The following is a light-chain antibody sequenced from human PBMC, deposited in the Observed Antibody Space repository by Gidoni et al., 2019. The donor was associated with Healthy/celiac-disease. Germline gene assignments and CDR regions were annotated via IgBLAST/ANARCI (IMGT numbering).Light chain of an antibody. CDR1: QSVSSN. Sequence: DIVMTQSPATLSVSPGERATLSCRASQSVSSNLAWYQQKPGQAPRLLIYGASTRANGIPARFSGSGSGTEFTLTISSLQSEDFAVYYCQQYNNWPPSITFGQGTRLEIK. CDR2: GAS. J-gene: IGKJ5*01. CDR3: QQYNNWPPSIT. V-gene: IGKV3-15*01.